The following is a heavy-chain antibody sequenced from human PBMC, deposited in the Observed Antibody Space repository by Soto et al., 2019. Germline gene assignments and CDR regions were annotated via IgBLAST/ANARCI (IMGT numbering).Heavy chain of an antibody. J-gene: IGHJ6*02. CDR3: ARDPGHITMVLGVKEYYYYGMDV. D-gene: IGHD3-10*01. Sequence: QVQLVQSGAEVKKPGSSVKVSCKASGGTFSSYAISWVRQARGQGLEWMGGIIPIFGTANYAQKFQGRVTITADESTSTAYMELSSLRSEDTAVYYCARDPGHITMVLGVKEYYYYGMDVWGQGTTVTVSS. CDR1: GGTFSSYA. CDR2: IIPIFGTA. V-gene: IGHV1-69*01.